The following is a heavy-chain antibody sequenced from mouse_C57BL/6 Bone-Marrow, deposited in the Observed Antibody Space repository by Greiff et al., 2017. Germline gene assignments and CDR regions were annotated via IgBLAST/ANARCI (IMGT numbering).Heavy chain of an antibody. J-gene: IGHJ1*03. Sequence: VQLQQSGAELARPGASVKLSCKASGYTFTSYGISWVKQRTGQGLEWIGEIYPRSGNTYYNEKFKGKATLTADKSSSTAYMELRSLTSEDAAVYFCASPYYYGSSYGYLDVWGTGTTVTVSS. CDR3: ASPYYYGSSYGYLDV. CDR2: IYPRSGNT. CDR1: GYTFTSYG. D-gene: IGHD1-1*01. V-gene: IGHV1-81*01.